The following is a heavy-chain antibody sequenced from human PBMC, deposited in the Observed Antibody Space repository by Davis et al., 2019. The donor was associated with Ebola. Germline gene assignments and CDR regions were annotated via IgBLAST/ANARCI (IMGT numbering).Heavy chain of an antibody. J-gene: IGHJ3*02. Sequence: PGGSLRLSCAASGFVFSSYVMSWVRRAPGKGLERVSTLGLSADTYYADSVKGRFTISRDNSKNTLHLQMNGLRVEDTAIYYCAKDTSNIWFDIWGQGTMVTVSS. CDR3: AKDTSNIWFDI. CDR2: LGLSADT. V-gene: IGHV3-23*01. D-gene: IGHD1-26*01. CDR1: GFVFSSYV.